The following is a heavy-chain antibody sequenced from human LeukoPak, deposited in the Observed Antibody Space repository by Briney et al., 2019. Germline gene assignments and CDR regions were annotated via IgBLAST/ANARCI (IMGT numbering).Heavy chain of an antibody. CDR2: INHSGST. CDR3: ARARYLQQRQKYYYYMGV. J-gene: IGHJ6*03. V-gene: IGHV4-34*01. Sequence: PSETLSLTCAVYGGSFSGYYWSWIRQPPGKGLEWIGEINHSGSTNYNPSLKSRVTISVDTSKNQFSLKLSSVTAADTAVYYCARARYLQQRQKYYYYMGVWGKGTTVTVSS. D-gene: IGHD6-13*01. CDR1: GGSFSGYY.